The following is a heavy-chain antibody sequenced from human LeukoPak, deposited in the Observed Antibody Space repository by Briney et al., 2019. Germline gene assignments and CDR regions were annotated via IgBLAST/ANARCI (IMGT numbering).Heavy chain of an antibody. CDR2: IYPGDSDT. D-gene: IGHD1-26*01. CDR3: ARGKGYSGSYSYYFDY. V-gene: IGHV5-51*01. Sequence: GESLKISCKGSGFSFSDYWIGWVRQMPGKGLEWMGIIYPGDSDTRYSPSFQGQVTISADKSISTAYLQWSSLKASDTAMYYCARGKGYSGSYSYYFDYWGQGTLVTVSS. CDR1: GFSFSDYW. J-gene: IGHJ4*02.